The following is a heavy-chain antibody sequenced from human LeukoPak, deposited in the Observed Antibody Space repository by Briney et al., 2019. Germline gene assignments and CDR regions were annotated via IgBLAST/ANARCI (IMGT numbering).Heavy chain of an antibody. CDR1: GFTFSSYA. V-gene: IGHV3-23*01. CDR3: VKDRPTYYYDKNPDLVPL. D-gene: IGHD3-22*01. J-gene: IGHJ6*02. CDR2: ISGSGGST. Sequence: GGSLRLSCAASGFTFSSYAMSWVRQAPGKGLEWVSAISGSGGSTYYADSVKGRFTISRDNSKNTLYLQMNSLRAEDTAVYYCVKDRPTYYYDKNPDLVPLWGQGTTVTVSS.